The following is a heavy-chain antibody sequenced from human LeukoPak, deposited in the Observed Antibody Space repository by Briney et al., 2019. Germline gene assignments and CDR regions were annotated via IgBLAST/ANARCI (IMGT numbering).Heavy chain of an antibody. CDR2: ISGSDYNS. Sequence: TGGSLRLSCAASGFTFSSYGLSWVRQAPGKGLEWVSTISGSDYNSYYADSVKGRFTISRDNSANTLYLQMDNLRAEDTALYYCAKHSGSYFIYYIDSWGQGTLVTVSS. V-gene: IGHV3-23*01. CDR1: GFTFSSYG. J-gene: IGHJ4*02. D-gene: IGHD1-26*01. CDR3: AKHSGSYFIYYIDS.